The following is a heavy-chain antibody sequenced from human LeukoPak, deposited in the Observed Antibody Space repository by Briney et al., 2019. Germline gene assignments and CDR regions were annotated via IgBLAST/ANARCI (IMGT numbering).Heavy chain of an antibody. CDR1: GDSVSSSTSA. D-gene: IGHD1-14*01. J-gene: IGHJ4*02. Sequence: SQTLSLTCAISGDSVSSSTSARRWIRQSPSRGLEWLGRTYFRSKWIHDYALSVRGRITINPDTSKNQVSLQLNSMTPEDTAIYYCARNFSPDFDYWGQGTLVTVSS. CDR3: ARNFSPDFDY. V-gene: IGHV6-1*01. CDR2: TYFRSKWIH.